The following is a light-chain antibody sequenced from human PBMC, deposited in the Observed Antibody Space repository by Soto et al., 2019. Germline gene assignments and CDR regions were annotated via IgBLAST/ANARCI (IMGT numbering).Light chain of an antibody. CDR2: VNT. Sequence: QSVLTQPPSVSGAPGQRVTISCTGSSSNIGAGYDVHWYQQLPGTAPKLLVYVNTNRPSGVXDRLSGSKSGTSASLAITGLQAEDEADYYCQSYDSSLSGDVFGTGTKLPVL. CDR1: SSNIGAGYD. J-gene: IGLJ1*01. V-gene: IGLV1-40*01. CDR3: QSYDSSLSGDV.